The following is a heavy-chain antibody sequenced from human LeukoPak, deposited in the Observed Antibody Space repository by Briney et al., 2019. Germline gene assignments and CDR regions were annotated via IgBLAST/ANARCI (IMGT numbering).Heavy chain of an antibody. CDR1: GYSFTSNY. Sequence: SVKVSCKASGYSFTSNYIHWVRQAPGQGLEWMGGIIPIFGTANYAQKFQGRVTITADESTSTAYMELSSLRSEDTAVYYCASEYSSGFDYWGQGTLVTVSS. D-gene: IGHD6-19*01. CDR3: ASEYSSGFDY. V-gene: IGHV1-69*13. J-gene: IGHJ4*02. CDR2: IIPIFGTA.